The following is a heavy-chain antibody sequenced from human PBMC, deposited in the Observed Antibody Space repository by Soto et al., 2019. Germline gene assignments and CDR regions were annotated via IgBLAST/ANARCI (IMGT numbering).Heavy chain of an antibody. Sequence: GGSLRLSCAASGFTFSSYAMSWVRQAPGKGLEWVSAISGSGGSTYYADTVKGRFTISRDNSKNTLYLQMNSLRAEDTAVYYCACAKIAVAGPTFDYWGQGTLVTVSS. J-gene: IGHJ4*02. D-gene: IGHD6-19*01. CDR3: ACAKIAVAGPTFDY. CDR1: GFTFSSYA. V-gene: IGHV3-23*01. CDR2: ISGSGGST.